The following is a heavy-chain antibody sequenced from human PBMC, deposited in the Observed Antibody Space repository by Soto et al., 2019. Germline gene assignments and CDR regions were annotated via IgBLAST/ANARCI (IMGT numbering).Heavy chain of an antibody. V-gene: IGHV1-8*01. CDR2: MNPNSGNT. D-gene: IGHD3-22*01. CDR1: GYTFTSYD. J-gene: IGHJ4*01. Sequence: ASVKVSCKASGYTFTSYDINWVRQATGQGLEWMGWMNPNSGNTGYAQKFQGRVTMTRNTSISTAYMELSSLRSEDTAVYYCASLGFWKDYDSDTGYYLSQRTLVPVSA. CDR3: ASLGFWKDYDSDTGYY.